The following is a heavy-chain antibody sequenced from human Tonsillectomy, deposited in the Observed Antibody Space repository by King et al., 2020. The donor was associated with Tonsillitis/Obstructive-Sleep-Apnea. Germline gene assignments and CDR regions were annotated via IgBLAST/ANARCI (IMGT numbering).Heavy chain of an antibody. Sequence: VQLVESGAEVKKPGASVKVSCKASGYTFVNYGISWVRQAPGQGLEWMGWISTYNGNTNYAQNLQGRVTMTTDTSTSTDYMELRSLRSDDTAVYYCAGLQSDIVVVVTAKGADMDVWGKGTTVTVSS. CDR1: GYTFVNYG. D-gene: IGHD2-15*01. V-gene: IGHV1-18*01. J-gene: IGHJ6*03. CDR3: AGLQSDIVVVVTAKGADMDV. CDR2: ISTYNGNT.